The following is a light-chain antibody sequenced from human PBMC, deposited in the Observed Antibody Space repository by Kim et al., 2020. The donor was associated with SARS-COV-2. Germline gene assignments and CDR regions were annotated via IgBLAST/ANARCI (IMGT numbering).Light chain of an antibody. CDR1: QSVSSSY. CDR2: GAS. Sequence: EIVLTQSPGTLSLSPGERATLSCRASQSVSSSYLAWYQQKPGQAPRLLIYGASSRATGIPDRFSGSGSGTDFTLTINSLQPEDFATYYCQQYDSYPRTFGQGTKVDIK. J-gene: IGKJ1*01. CDR3: QQYDSYPRT. V-gene: IGKV3-20*01.